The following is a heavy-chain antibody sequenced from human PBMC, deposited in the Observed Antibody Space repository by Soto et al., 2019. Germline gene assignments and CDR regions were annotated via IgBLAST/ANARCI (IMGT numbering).Heavy chain of an antibody. D-gene: IGHD6-13*01. CDR2: LYYTGLS. V-gene: IGHV4-59*01. J-gene: IGHJ4*02. Sequence: QVQLQESGPGLVKPSETLSLTCTVSGGSISSYYWSWIRQPPGKGLEWIGYLYYTGLSNSNPSLNSRVTMSVDTSTDQFSLKLSSVTAADTAVYYCASHSSHWPFFDFWGQGTLVTVSS. CDR1: GGSISSYY. CDR3: ASHSSHWPFFDF.